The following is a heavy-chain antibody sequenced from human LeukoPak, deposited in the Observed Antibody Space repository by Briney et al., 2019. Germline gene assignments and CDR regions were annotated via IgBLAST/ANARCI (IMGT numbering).Heavy chain of an antibody. CDR3: ASRPPFWSGYYSRFGAFDI. Sequence: SETLSLTCTVSGGSISSGGYYWSWIRQPPGKGLEWIGYIYHSGSTYYNPSLKSRVTISVDRSKNQFSLKLSSVTAADTAVYYCASRPPFWSGYYSRFGAFDIWGQGTMVTVSS. D-gene: IGHD3-3*01. V-gene: IGHV4-30-2*01. CDR1: GGSISSGGYY. CDR2: IYHSGST. J-gene: IGHJ3*02.